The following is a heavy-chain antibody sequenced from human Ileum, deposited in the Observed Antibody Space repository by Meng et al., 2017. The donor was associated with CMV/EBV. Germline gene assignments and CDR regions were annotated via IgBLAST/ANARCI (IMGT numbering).Heavy chain of an antibody. CDR1: GGSISRSTYY. Sequence: TVSGGSISRSTYYCSWIRQPPGKGLEWIGSLYHSETTYYNPSLKSRITISIDTSKNHFSLRLNSVTAADTAVYYCARAVTTISTFDYWGQGTLVTVSS. CDR2: LYHSETT. D-gene: IGHD4-11*01. J-gene: IGHJ4*02. CDR3: ARAVTTISTFDY. V-gene: IGHV4-39*07.